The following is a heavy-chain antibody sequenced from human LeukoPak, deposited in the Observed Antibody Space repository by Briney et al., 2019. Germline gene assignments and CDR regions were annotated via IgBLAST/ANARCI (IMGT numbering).Heavy chain of an antibody. V-gene: IGHV4-39*01. Sequence: PSETLSLTCTVSGGSISSSSYSWGWIRQPPGKGLEWIGSIYYSGTTYYNPSLKSRVTISVDTSKIQFSLKLSSVAVTDPAVYFCARLRFDFWSGYTHPYFDYWGQGNLVTVSS. CDR3: ARLRFDFWSGYTHPYFDY. D-gene: IGHD3-3*01. CDR1: GGSISSSSYS. CDR2: IYYSGTT. J-gene: IGHJ4*02.